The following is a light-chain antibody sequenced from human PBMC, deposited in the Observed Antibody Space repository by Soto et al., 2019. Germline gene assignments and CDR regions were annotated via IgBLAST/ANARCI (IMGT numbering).Light chain of an antibody. CDR1: SSDVGGYNY. CDR3: SSHAGIINVV. V-gene: IGLV2-8*01. Sequence: QSVLTQPPSASGSPGQSVTIYCTGTSSDVGGYNYVSWYQQHPGKAPKLIIYEVTKRPSGVPDRFSGSKSGNTASLTVSGLLAEDEADYYCSSHAGIINVVFGGGTKLTVL. J-gene: IGLJ3*02. CDR2: EVT.